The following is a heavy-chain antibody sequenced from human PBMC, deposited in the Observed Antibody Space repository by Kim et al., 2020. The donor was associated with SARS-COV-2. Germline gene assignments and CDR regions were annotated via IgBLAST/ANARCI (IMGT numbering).Heavy chain of an antibody. J-gene: IGHJ3*02. Sequence: SETLSLTCAVYGGSFSGYYWSWIRQPPGKGLEWIGEINHSGSTNYNPSLKSRVTISVDTSKNQFSLKLSSVTAADTAVYYCASRTQGAMIVVVPNAFDI. V-gene: IGHV4-34*01. CDR3: ASRTQGAMIVVVPNAFDI. CDR2: INHSGST. CDR1: GGSFSGYY. D-gene: IGHD3-22*01.